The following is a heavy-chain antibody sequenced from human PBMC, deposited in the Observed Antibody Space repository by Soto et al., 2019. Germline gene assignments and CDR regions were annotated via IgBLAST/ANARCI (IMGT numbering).Heavy chain of an antibody. CDR1: GFSFSYYG. V-gene: IGHV3-48*01. J-gene: IGHJ6*03. Sequence: EVQLVESGGGLVQPGGSLRLSCAASGFSFSYYGMNWVRQAPGKGLEWVSYIGTSSSNIYYADSVKGRFTISRDNAKNSLSLQMNSLRAAGTAVYYCARETSTGNYYMDVWGKGTTVTVSS. CDR2: IGTSSSNI. CDR3: ARETSTGNYYMDV. D-gene: IGHD2-2*01.